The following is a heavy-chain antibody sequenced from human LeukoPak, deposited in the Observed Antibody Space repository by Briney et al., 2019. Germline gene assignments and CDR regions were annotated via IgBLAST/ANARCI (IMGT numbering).Heavy chain of an antibody. D-gene: IGHD6-13*01. CDR3: ARARREYSSSWSFDY. J-gene: IGHJ4*02. Sequence: SVKVSCKASGGTFSSYAISWVRQAPGQGLEWMGGIIPIFGTANYALKFQGRVTITTDESTSTAYMELSSLRSEDTAVYYCARARREYSSSWSFDYWGQGTLVTVSS. V-gene: IGHV1-69*05. CDR2: IIPIFGTA. CDR1: GGTFSSYA.